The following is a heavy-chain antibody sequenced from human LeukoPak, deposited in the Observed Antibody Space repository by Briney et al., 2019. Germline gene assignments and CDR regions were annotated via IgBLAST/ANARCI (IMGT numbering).Heavy chain of an antibody. J-gene: IGHJ3*02. V-gene: IGHV4-38-2*02. Sequence: SETLSLTCAVSGYSISSGYYWGWIRQPPGKGLEWIGNIYHSGSTYYNPSLKSRVTMSVDTSNNQFSLKLSSVTAADTAVYYCARDAESYDLWSGYSCDIWSQGTMVTVSS. CDR3: ARDAESYDLWSGYSCDI. CDR1: GYSISSGYY. CDR2: IYHSGST. D-gene: IGHD3-3*01.